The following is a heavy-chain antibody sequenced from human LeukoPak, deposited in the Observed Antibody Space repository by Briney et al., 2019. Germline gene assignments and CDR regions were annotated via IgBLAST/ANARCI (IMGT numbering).Heavy chain of an antibody. CDR1: GFTFSSYA. J-gene: IGHJ4*02. CDR2: ISGSGGST. D-gene: IGHD6-19*01. V-gene: IGHV3-23*01. Sequence: GGSLRLSCAASGFTFSSYAMSWVRQAPGKGLEWVSAISGSGGSTYYADSVKGRFTISRDNSKDTLYLQMNSLRAEDTAVYYCAKGSGQWPVTVYFDYWGQGTLVTVSS. CDR3: AKGSGQWPVTVYFDY.